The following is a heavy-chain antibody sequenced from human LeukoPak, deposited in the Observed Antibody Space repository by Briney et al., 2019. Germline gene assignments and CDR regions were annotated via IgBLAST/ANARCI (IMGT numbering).Heavy chain of an antibody. J-gene: IGHJ4*02. CDR3: ARKVYGDYYFDY. D-gene: IGHD4-17*01. Sequence: SETLSLTCTVSGGSISNYYWSWIRQPPGKGLEWIGYIYYTGSTNYNPSLKSRVTISVDTSKIQFSLKLSSMTAADTAVYFCARKVYGDYYFDYWGQGTLVTVSS. CDR1: GGSISNYY. V-gene: IGHV4-59*01. CDR2: IYYTGST.